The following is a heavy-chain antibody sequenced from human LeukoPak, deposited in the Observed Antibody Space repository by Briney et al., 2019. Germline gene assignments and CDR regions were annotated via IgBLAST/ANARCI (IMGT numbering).Heavy chain of an antibody. CDR1: GYTFTNYD. D-gene: IGHD6-13*01. CDR2: ISAYSGNT. Sequence: GAAVKVSFKASGYTFTNYDINWVRQAPGQGLEWMGWISAYSGNTNCAQNLQGRVTMTTDTSTSTAYMELRSLRSDDTAVYYCARHPGYSSSWYVYWGQGTLVTVSS. CDR3: ARHPGYSSSWYVY. J-gene: IGHJ4*02. V-gene: IGHV1-18*01.